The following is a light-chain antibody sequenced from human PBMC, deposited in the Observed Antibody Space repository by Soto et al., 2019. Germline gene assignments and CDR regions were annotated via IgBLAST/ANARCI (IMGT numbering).Light chain of an antibody. CDR1: QTISGW. CDR2: DAS. J-gene: IGKJ5*01. CDR3: QQYNNWPIT. Sequence: DIQMTQSPSTLSASVGDTVTITCRASQTISGWLAWYQQRPGKAPNLLIFDASTLESGVPSRFSGSGSGTTFTLTISSLQSEDFAVYYCQQYNNWPITFGQGTRLEIK. V-gene: IGKV1-5*01.